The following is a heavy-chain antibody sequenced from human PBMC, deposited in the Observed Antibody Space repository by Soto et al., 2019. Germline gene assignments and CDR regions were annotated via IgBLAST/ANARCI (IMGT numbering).Heavy chain of an antibody. CDR2: ISSSSSTI. V-gene: IGHV3-48*01. J-gene: IGHJ4*02. D-gene: IGHD6-19*01. Sequence: EVQLVESGGGLVQPGGSLRLSCAASGFTFSSYSMNWVRQAPGKGLGRVSYISSSSSTIYYADSVKGRFTISIDNAKNSLYLQMNSLRAEDTAVYYCARPYGSSGCYKENYFDYWGQGTLVTVSS. CDR1: GFTFSSYS. CDR3: ARPYGSSGCYKENYFDY.